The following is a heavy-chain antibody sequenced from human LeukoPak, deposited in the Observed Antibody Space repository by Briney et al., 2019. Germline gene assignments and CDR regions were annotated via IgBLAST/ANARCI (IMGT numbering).Heavy chain of an antibody. J-gene: IGHJ6*02. CDR2: ISWNSGSI. CDR1: GFTFDDYA. D-gene: IGHD6-19*01. Sequence: GGSLRLSCAASGFTFDDYAMHWVRQAPGKGLEWVSGISWNSGSIGYADSVKGRFTISRDNAKNSLYLQMNSLRAEDTALYYCAKGGAGPYYYYGMDVWGQGTTVTVSS. V-gene: IGHV3-9*01. CDR3: AKGGAGPYYYYGMDV.